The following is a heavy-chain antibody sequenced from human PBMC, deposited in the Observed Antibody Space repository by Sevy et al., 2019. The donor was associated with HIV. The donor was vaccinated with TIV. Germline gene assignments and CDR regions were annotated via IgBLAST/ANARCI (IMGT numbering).Heavy chain of an antibody. CDR3: ARDRAPVVVASVPLLDY. CDR1: GYTFTSYG. CDR2: ISAYNGNT. J-gene: IGHJ4*02. D-gene: IGHD2-15*01. Sequence: ASVKVTCKASGYTFTSYGIRWVRQAPGQGLEGMGWISAYNGNTNHAQKLQGRVTMTTDTSTSTAYMELRGLRSDDTAVYYCARDRAPVVVASVPLLDYWGQGTLVTVSS. V-gene: IGHV1-18*01.